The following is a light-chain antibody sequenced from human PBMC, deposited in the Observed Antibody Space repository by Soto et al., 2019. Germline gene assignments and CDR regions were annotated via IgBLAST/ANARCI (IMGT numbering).Light chain of an antibody. J-gene: IGKJ3*01. Sequence: DIQLTQSPSFLSASVGDRVTITCRARQGIHSSLAWYQQKLGTAPKLLIYAASTLQGGVPSRFTGSGSRTEFTLTIRSLQPEYFATYDFQQSLSYRCTFGPGTPVD. CDR1: QGIHSS. V-gene: IGKV1-9*01. CDR2: AAS. CDR3: QQSLSYRCT.